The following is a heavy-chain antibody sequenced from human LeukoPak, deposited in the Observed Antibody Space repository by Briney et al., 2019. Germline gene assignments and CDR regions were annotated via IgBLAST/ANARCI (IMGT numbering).Heavy chain of an antibody. J-gene: IGHJ6*02. CDR3: ARGHRYGDYYYYGMDV. CDR2: INPNSGGT. V-gene: IGHV1-2*02. Sequence: GASVNVSCKASGYTFTGYYMHWVRQAPGQGLEWMGWINPNSGGTNYAQKFQGRVTMTRDTSISTAYMELSRLRSDDTAVYYCARGHRYGDYYYYGMDVWGQGTTVTVSS. CDR1: GYTFTGYY. D-gene: IGHD4-17*01.